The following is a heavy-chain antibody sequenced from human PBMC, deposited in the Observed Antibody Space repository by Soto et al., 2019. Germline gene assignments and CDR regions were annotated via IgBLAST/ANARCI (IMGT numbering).Heavy chain of an antibody. Sequence: ASVKVSCKASGYTFTSYPMHWVRQAPGQRLEWMGWINAGNGNTKYSQKFQGRVTITRDTSAGTAYMELSSLRSEDTAAYYCARVFRVAATHYGMDVWGQGTTVTLS. J-gene: IGHJ6*02. CDR1: GYTFTSYP. V-gene: IGHV1-3*01. D-gene: IGHD2-15*01. CDR3: ARVFRVAATHYGMDV. CDR2: INAGNGNT.